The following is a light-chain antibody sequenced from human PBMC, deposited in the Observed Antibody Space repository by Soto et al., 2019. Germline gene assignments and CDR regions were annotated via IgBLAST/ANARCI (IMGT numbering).Light chain of an antibody. V-gene: IGLV2-14*01. CDR1: SSDVGGYNY. Sequence: QSVLTQPASVSGSPGQSITVSCTGTSSDVGGYNYVSWYQQHPGKAPKHMIYDVSNRPSGVSNRFSGSKSGNTASLTISGLQAEDEADYYCSSYTSSSTLDVFGTGTKVT. CDR3: SSYTSSSTLDV. J-gene: IGLJ1*01. CDR2: DVS.